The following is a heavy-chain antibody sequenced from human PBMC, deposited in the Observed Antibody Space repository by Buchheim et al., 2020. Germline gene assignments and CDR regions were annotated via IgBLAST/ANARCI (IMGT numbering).Heavy chain of an antibody. CDR2: IYYSGST. CDR3: ARQVQGSSWSDY. D-gene: IGHD6-13*01. CDR1: GGSISSSSHY. Sequence: QLQLQESGPGLVKPSETLSLTCTVSGGSISSSSHYWGWIRQPPGKGLEWIGNIYYSGSTYYNLSLKSRVTISLDTSNNQSSLTLGSVTAADTAIYYCARQVQGSSWSDYWGQGTL. J-gene: IGHJ4*02. V-gene: IGHV4-39*01.